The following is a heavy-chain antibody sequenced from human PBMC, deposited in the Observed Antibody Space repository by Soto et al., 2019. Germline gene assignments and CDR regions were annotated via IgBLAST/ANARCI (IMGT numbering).Heavy chain of an antibody. D-gene: IGHD6-19*01. J-gene: IGHJ4*02. CDR1: GFTFSSYG. V-gene: IGHV3-30*18. CDR3: AKDHVAVAGSETYFDY. CDR2: ISYDGSNK. Sequence: QVQLVESGGGVVQPGRSLRLSCAASGFTFSSYGMHWVRQAPGKGLEWVAVISYDGSNKYYADSVKGRFTISRDNSKNTLYLQMNRLRAEDTAVYYCAKDHVAVAGSETYFDYWGQGTLVTVSS.